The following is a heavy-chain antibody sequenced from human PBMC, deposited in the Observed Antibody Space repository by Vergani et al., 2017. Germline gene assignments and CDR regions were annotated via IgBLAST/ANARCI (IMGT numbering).Heavy chain of an antibody. CDR2: IDHTGRP. CDR1: GGSFTSYH. D-gene: IGHD4-11*01. V-gene: IGHV4-34*01. Sequence: QVQLQQWGGGLLKPSETLSLTCVVHGGSFTSYHWTWIRQSPGEGLEWVGDIDHTGRPDYNPSLKSRLTMSVDKSRNQFSLTLNYVTATDTAIYFCARVNTETNGHLYYYYYMDVWGQGTAVTVS. J-gene: IGHJ6*03. CDR3: ARVNTETNGHLYYYYYMDV.